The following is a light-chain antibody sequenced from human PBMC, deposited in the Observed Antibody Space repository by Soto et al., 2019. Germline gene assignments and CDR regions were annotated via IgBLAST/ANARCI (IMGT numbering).Light chain of an antibody. CDR1: QSVTVNS. J-gene: IGKJ4*01. Sequence: EILLTQSPSTLSLSPGEGVTLSCRASQSVTVNSLAWYQQKPGQTPKLLIYAASTRAAAVPDRFTGSGSGTDFALTISRLEPEDFAVYYCQQYNNWPLTFGGGTKVEIK. V-gene: IGKV3-20*01. CDR2: AAS. CDR3: QQYNNWPLT.